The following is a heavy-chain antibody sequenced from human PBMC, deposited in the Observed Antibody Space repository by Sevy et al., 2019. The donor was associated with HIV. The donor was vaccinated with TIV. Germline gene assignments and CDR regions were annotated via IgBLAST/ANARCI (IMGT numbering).Heavy chain of an antibody. CDR2: TIPILGTV. D-gene: IGHD6-19*01. CDR3: ARGGGNGWYYFDY. Sequence: ASVKVSCKACGGTFSSYGISWVRQAPGQGLEWMGGTIPILGTVNYAQKFQGRVTITADESTKTAYMELSSLRSEDTAVYYCARGGGNGWYYFDYWGQETLVTVSS. J-gene: IGHJ4*02. V-gene: IGHV1-69*13. CDR1: GGTFSSYG.